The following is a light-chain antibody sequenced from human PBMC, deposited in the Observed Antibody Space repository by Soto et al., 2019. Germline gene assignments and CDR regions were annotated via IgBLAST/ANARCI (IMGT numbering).Light chain of an antibody. CDR1: SLDIGDYDY. Sequence: QSALTQPASVSGSPGQSITISCSGTSLDIGDYDYVSWYQQHPGKAPKLMIYEVTNRPSGVSNRFSGSKSGNTASLTISGLQAEDEADYYCSSYRTGTTYVFGTGT. CDR3: SSYRTGTTYV. CDR2: EVT. J-gene: IGLJ1*01. V-gene: IGLV2-14*01.